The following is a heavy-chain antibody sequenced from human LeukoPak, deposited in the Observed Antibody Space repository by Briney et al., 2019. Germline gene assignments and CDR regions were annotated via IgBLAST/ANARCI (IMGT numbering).Heavy chain of an antibody. V-gene: IGHV3-23*01. J-gene: IGHJ4*02. D-gene: IGHD3-3*01. CDR2: ISGSGGST. CDR3: AKDPRYYDFWSGSDY. Sequence: GGSLRLSCAAPGFTFSSYAMSWVRQAPGQGLEWVSAISGSGGSTYYADSVKGRFTISRDNSKNTLYLQMNSLRDEDTAVYYCAKDPRYYDFWSGSDYWGQGTLVTVSS. CDR1: GFTFSSYA.